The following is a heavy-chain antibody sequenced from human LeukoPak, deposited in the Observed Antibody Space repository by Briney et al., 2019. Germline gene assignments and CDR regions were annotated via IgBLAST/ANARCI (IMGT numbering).Heavy chain of an antibody. CDR2: INPNSGGT. CDR3: ARDASIAATPAWFDP. J-gene: IGHJ5*02. V-gene: IGHV1-2*02. CDR1: GYTFTGYY. Sequence: ASVKVSCKASGYTFTGYYMHWVRQAPGQGLEWMGWINPNSGGTNYAQKFQGRATMTRDTSISTAYMELSRLRSDDTAVYYCARDASIAATPAWFDPWGQGTLVTVSS. D-gene: IGHD6-13*01.